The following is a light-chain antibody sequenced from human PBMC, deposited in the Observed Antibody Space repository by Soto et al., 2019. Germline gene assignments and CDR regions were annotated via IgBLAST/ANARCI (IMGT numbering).Light chain of an antibody. CDR1: QSVSSSF. CDR3: QQDGSSPLT. Sequence: EIVLTQSPGTLSLSPGERATLSCRASQSVSSSFLAWYQQKPGQAPRLLIYGASSRATGITDRFSGSGSGKDFTLTISRLEPEDVAVYYCQQDGSSPLTFGGVTKVEIK. V-gene: IGKV3-20*01. CDR2: GAS. J-gene: IGKJ4*01.